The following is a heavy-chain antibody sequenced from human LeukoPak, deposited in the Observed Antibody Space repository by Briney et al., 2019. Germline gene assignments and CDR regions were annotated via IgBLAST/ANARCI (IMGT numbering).Heavy chain of an antibody. CDR3: ARMRGNGYDFDY. Sequence: ASVKVSCKASGYAFSSLNITWVRQAPGQGLEWMGWINTNTGNPTYAQGFTGRFFFSLDTSVSTAYLRISSLKAEDTAVYYCARMRGNGYDFDYWGQGTLVTVSS. V-gene: IGHV7-4-1*02. J-gene: IGHJ4*02. CDR1: GYAFSSLN. D-gene: IGHD5-12*01. CDR2: INTNTGNP.